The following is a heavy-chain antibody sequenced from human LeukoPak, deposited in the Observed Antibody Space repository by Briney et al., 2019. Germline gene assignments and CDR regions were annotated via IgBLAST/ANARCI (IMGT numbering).Heavy chain of an antibody. CDR3: ARHPTLTSGGNFDY. Sequence: SGTLSLTCSVSGVSISRSSYYWGWLRQPPGKGLEWIGSLYNIESTYYNPSLQSRVTISVDTSKNPFSLKLSSVTAADTAVYYCARHPTLTSGGNFDYWGQGALVTVSS. CDR2: LYNIEST. V-gene: IGHV4-39*01. D-gene: IGHD3-16*01. J-gene: IGHJ4*02. CDR1: GVSISRSSYY.